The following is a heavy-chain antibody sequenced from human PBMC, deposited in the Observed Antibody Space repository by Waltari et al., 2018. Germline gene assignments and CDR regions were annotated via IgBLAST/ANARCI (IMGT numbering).Heavy chain of an antibody. D-gene: IGHD2-15*01. CDR1: GFTFSSYW. Sequence: EVQLVEPGGGLVQPGGSLRLSCAASGFTFSSYWMSWVRQAPGKGLEWVANIKQDGSEKYYVDSVKGRFTISRDNAKNSLYLQMNSLRAEDTAVYYCARGDLDCSGGSCYFYYFDYWGQGTLVTVSS. V-gene: IGHV3-7*01. CDR2: IKQDGSEK. J-gene: IGHJ4*02. CDR3: ARGDLDCSGGSCYFYYFDY.